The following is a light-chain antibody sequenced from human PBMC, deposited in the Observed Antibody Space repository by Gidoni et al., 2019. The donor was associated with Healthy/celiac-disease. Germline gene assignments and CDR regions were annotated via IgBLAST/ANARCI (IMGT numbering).Light chain of an antibody. Sequence: DIVMTQSPDSLAVSLGERATINCKSSQSVLYSSNNKNYLAWYQQKPGQPPKLLIYWASTRESGVPDRFSGSGSGTDFTLTISSLQAEDVAVYYCQQYYSTPIXXXQGTRLEIK. V-gene: IGKV4-1*01. CDR1: QSVLYSSNNKNY. CDR2: WAS. J-gene: IGKJ5*01. CDR3: QQYYSTPIX.